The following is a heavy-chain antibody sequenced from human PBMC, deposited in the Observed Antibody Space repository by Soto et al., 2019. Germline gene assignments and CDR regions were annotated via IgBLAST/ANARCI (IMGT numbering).Heavy chain of an antibody. Sequence: EVQLVESGGGLVQPGGSLRLSCAASGFTVSSNYMSWVRQAPGKGLEWVSVIYSGGSTYYADSVKGRFTISRDISKNTLYLQMNSLRTEDKAVYYCASEVGDSSGWYDGVWGQGTLVTVSS. CDR2: IYSGGST. V-gene: IGHV3-66*01. CDR3: ASEVGDSSGWYDGV. CDR1: GFTVSSNY. J-gene: IGHJ4*02. D-gene: IGHD6-19*01.